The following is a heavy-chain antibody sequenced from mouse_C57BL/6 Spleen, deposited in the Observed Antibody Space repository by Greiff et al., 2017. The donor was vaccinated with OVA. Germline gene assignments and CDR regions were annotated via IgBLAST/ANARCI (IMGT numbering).Heavy chain of an antibody. CDR1: GYTFTSYG. J-gene: IGHJ3*01. CDR2: IYPRSGNT. V-gene: IGHV1-81*01. CDR3: ARRDYYGSSDEAGFAY. Sequence: QVQLQQSGAELARPGASVKLSCKASGYTFTSYGISWVKQSPGQGLEWIGEIYPRSGNTYYNEKFKGKATLTADKSSSTAYMELRSLISEDSAVYFCARRDYYGSSDEAGFAYWGQGTLVTVSA. D-gene: IGHD1-1*01.